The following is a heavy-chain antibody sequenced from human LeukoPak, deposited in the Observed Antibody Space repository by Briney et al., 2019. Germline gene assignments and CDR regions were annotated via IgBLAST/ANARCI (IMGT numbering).Heavy chain of an antibody. V-gene: IGHV4-34*01. D-gene: IGHD3-10*01. CDR3: ARGLQLLWFGPPGY. J-gene: IGHJ4*02. CDR2: INHSGST. CDR1: GGSFSGCY. Sequence: KPSETLSLTCAVYGGSFSGCYWSWIRQPPGKGLEWIGEINHSGSTNYNPSLKSRVAISVDTSKNQFSLKLSSVTAADTAVYYCARGLQLLWFGPPGYWGQGTLVTVSS.